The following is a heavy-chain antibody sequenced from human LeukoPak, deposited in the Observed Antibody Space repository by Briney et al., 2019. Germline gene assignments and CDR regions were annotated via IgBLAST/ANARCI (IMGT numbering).Heavy chain of an antibody. D-gene: IGHD1-1*01. J-gene: IGHJ4*02. CDR3: ARGHNWGESGFDS. V-gene: IGHV6-1*01. CDR1: GDSVSSNSAA. CDR2: TYYRSKWYN. Sequence: SQTLSLTCAISGDSVSSNSAAWNWIRHSPSRGLEWLGRTYYRSKWYNDYAVFVKSRITINPDTSKNQFSLQLNSVTPEDTAVYYCARGHNWGESGFDSWGQGTLVTVSS.